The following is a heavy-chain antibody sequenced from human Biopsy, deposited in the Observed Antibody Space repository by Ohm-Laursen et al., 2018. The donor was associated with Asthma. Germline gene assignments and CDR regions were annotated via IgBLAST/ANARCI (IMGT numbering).Heavy chain of an antibody. Sequence: SVKVSCKASGGTFSNYAISWVRQAPGQGLEWMGGIIPMFGTTNYAQKFQGRVTITADESTSTAYMELSSLRSDDTAVYYCASPTYCSGSSCINNYYYALDVWDQGTTVTVSS. CDR1: GGTFSNYA. J-gene: IGHJ6*02. CDR2: IIPMFGTT. D-gene: IGHD2-15*01. V-gene: IGHV1-69*13. CDR3: ASPTYCSGSSCINNYYYALDV.